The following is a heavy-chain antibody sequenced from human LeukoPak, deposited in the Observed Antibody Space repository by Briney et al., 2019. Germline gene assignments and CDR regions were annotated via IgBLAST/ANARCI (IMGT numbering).Heavy chain of an antibody. Sequence: GGSLRLSCAASGFTFSSYSMNWVRQVPGKGLEWVSSISSSTSYIYYADSVKGRFTISRDNAKNSLYLQVNSLRAEDTAVYYCAREAVAGPSYGMDVWGLGTTVTVSS. V-gene: IGHV3-21*01. J-gene: IGHJ6*02. CDR2: ISSSTSYI. CDR1: GFTFSSYS. D-gene: IGHD6-19*01. CDR3: AREAVAGPSYGMDV.